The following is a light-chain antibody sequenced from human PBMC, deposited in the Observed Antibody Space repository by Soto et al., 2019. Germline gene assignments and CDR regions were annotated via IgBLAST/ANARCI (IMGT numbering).Light chain of an antibody. Sequence: EIVMTQSPATLSVSPGERATLSCRASQSVSSNLAWYQQNPGQAPRLLIYVASTRATGIPARFSGSGSGTEFTLTISSLQSEDFAVYYCQQYNNWPPYTFGQGTKLEIK. V-gene: IGKV3-15*01. CDR2: VAS. CDR3: QQYNNWPPYT. J-gene: IGKJ2*01. CDR1: QSVSSN.